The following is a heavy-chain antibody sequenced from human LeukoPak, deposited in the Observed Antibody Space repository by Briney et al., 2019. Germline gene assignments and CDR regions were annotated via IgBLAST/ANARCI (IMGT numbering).Heavy chain of an antibody. J-gene: IGHJ6*03. V-gene: IGHV1-18*01. D-gene: IGHD2-2*01. CDR2: ISAYNGNT. CDR1: GYTFTSYG. Sequence: ASVKVSCKASGYTFTSYGISWVRQAPGQGLEWMGWISAYNGNTNYAQKLQGRVTMTRDTSISTAYMELSRLRSDDTAVYYCATDYCSSTSCYLIEQAMDVWGKGTTVTVSS. CDR3: ATDYCSSTSCYLIEQAMDV.